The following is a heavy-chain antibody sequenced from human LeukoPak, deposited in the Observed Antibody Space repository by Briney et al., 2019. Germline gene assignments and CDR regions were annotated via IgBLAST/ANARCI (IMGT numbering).Heavy chain of an antibody. J-gene: IGHJ5*02. Sequence: ASVKVSCKASGYIFTSYGISWVRQAPGQGLEWMGWISTNKGNTNYAQRLQGRVTMTTDTSTSTAYMELRSLRSDDTAIYYCVRDIQWRFDPWGQGTLVTGSS. CDR1: GYIFTSYG. CDR3: VRDIQWRFDP. D-gene: IGHD2-8*01. CDR2: ISTNKGNT. V-gene: IGHV1-18*01.